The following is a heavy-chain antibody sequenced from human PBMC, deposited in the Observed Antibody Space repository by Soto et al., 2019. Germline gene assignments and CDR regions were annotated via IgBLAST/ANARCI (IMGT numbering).Heavy chain of an antibody. Sequence: GVLRLSCAASGFTFSSYAMSWVRQAPGKGLEWVSAISGSGGSTYYVDSVKGRFTISRDNSKNTLYLQMNSLRAEDTAVYYCAKGLYSSSPPFWFDPWGQGTLVTVSS. CDR2: ISGSGGST. J-gene: IGHJ5*02. CDR1: GFTFSSYA. D-gene: IGHD6-6*01. CDR3: AKGLYSSSPPFWFDP. V-gene: IGHV3-23*01.